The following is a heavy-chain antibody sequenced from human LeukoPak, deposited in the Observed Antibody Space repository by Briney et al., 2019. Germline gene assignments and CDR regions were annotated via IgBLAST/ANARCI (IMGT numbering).Heavy chain of an antibody. CDR1: GFTFSSYV. CDR2: ISYDGSNK. Sequence: PGRSLRLSCAASGFTFSSYVMHWVRQAPGKGLEWVAVISYDGSNKYYADSVKGRFTISRDNSKNTLYLQMNSLRAEDTAVYYCAKEGVPPHTYDSSGSYYFDYWGQGTLVTVSS. V-gene: IGHV3-30*18. J-gene: IGHJ4*02. D-gene: IGHD3-22*01. CDR3: AKEGVPPHTYDSSGSYYFDY.